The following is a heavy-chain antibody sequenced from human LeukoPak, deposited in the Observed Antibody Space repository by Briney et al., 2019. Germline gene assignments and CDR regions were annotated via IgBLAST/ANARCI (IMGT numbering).Heavy chain of an antibody. CDR2: ISSSSSTI. CDR3: ARAYYDSSGYYWGGFDY. D-gene: IGHD3-22*01. J-gene: IGHJ4*02. V-gene: IGHV3-48*04. Sequence: GGSLRLSCAASGFTFSSYSMNWVRQAPGKGLEWVSYISSSSSTIYYADSVKGRFTISRDNAKNSLYLQMNSLRAEDTAVYYCARAYYDSSGYYWGGFDYWGQGTLVTVSS. CDR1: GFTFSSYS.